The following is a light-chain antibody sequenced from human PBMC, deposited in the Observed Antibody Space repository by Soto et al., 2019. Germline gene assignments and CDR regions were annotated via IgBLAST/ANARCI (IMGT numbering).Light chain of an antibody. CDR3: QSYDSSLLYVV. Sequence: QSVLTQPPSVSGAPGQRVTISCTGSSSNIGAGYDVHWYQQLPGTAPKLLIYGNSNRPSGVPDRFSGSKSGTSASLAITGLQAEDEADYYCQSYDSSLLYVVFGGGTKVTVL. J-gene: IGLJ2*01. CDR2: GNS. V-gene: IGLV1-40*01. CDR1: SSNIGAGYD.